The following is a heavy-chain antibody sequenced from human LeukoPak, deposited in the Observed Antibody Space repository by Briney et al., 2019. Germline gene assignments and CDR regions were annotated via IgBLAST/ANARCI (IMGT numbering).Heavy chain of an antibody. J-gene: IGHJ3*02. CDR1: GFTFSSYW. V-gene: IGHV3-74*03. CDR2: INSDGTGT. CDR3: AKHPAFDI. Sequence: GGSLRLSCAASGFTFSSYWMHWVRQAPGKGPVWVSRINSDGTGTMYADSVKGRFTISRDNAKNTLYLQMNSLRAKDTAVYYCAKHPAFDIWGQGTMVTVSS.